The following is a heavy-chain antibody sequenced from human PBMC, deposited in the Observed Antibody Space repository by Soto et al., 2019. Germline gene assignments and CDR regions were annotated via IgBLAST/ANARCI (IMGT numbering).Heavy chain of an antibody. D-gene: IGHD3-3*01. CDR1: GYSISSGYY. J-gene: IGHJ6*02. CDR2: IYHSGST. Sequence: KSSETLSLTCAVSGYSISSGYYWGWIRQPPGKGLEWIGSIYHSGSTYYNPSLKSRVTISVDTSKNQFSLKLSSVTAADTAVYYCARDSPLYYDFWSGYYNGHYYYGMDVWGQGTTVTVSS. V-gene: IGHV4-38-2*02. CDR3: ARDSPLYYDFWSGYYNGHYYYGMDV.